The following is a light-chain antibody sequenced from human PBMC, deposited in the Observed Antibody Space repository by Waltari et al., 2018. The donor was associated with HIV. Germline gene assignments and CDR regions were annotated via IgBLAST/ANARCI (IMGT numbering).Light chain of an antibody. CDR1: TTDVGGYQY. Sequence: QSALTQPASVSGSPGQSITISCTATTTDVGGYQYVSWYQQHPGKAPKLMIYEVTNRPSGVSFRFSGSKSGNTASLTISGLQAEDEADYFCTSYTSRNTRVFGTGTKVTVL. CDR3: TSYTSRNTRV. V-gene: IGLV2-14*01. J-gene: IGLJ1*01. CDR2: EVT.